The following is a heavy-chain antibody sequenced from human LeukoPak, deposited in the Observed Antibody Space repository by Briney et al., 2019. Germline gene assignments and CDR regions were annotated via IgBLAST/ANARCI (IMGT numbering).Heavy chain of an antibody. CDR2: IWFDGSNK. D-gene: IGHD6-13*01. J-gene: IGHJ3*02. CDR3: ARGKEQQLYAFDI. CDR1: GFTFSGSA. Sequence: PGGSLRLSCAASGFTFSGSAIHWVRQAPGKGLEWVAVIWFDGSNKYYADSVKGRFTISRDNSKNTLYLQMNSLSAEDTAVYYCARGKEQQLYAFDIWGQGTMVTVSS. V-gene: IGHV3-33*08.